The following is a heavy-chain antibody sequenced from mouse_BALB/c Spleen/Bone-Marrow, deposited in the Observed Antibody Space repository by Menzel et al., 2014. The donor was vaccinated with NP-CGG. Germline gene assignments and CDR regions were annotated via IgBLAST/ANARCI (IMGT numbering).Heavy chain of an antibody. D-gene: IGHD4-1*02. CDR1: GYTFSSYW. J-gene: IGHJ2*01. V-gene: IGHV1-9*01. CDR3: ARSTGTWDY. CDR2: ILPGSGST. Sequence: QVHVKQSGAELMKPGASVKISCRATGYTFSSYWLEWVKQRPGHGLEWIGEILPGSGSTNYNEKFKGKATFTADTSSNTAYMQRSSLTSEDSAVYYCARSTGTWDYWGQGTTLTVSS.